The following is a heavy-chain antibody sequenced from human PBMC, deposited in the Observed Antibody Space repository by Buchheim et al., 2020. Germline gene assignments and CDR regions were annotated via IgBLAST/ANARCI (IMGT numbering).Heavy chain of an antibody. Sequence: EVQLLESGGGLVQPGGSLRLSCAASGFAFGSRAMSWVRRAPGKGLEWVACISGTGRSIYYADSVKGRFTISRDNSKNSLFLQMNSLRAEDTAIYYCAREADYGEWRLHFDCWGQGTL. J-gene: IGHJ4*02. CDR2: ISGTGRSI. CDR3: AREADYGEWRLHFDC. D-gene: IGHD4-17*01. V-gene: IGHV3-23*01. CDR1: GFAFGSRA.